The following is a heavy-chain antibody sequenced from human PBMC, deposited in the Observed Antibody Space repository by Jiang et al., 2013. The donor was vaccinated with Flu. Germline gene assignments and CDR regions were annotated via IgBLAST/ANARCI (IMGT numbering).Heavy chain of an antibody. J-gene: IGHJ6*02. Sequence: GAEVKKPGASVKVSCKASGYTFTGYYMHWVRQAPGQGLEWMGIINPSGGSTSYAQKFQGRVTMTRDTSTSTVYMELSSLRSEDTAVYYCAPTADSAYGMDVWGQGTTVTVSS. CDR3: APTADSAYGMDV. CDR2: INPSGGST. D-gene: IGHD2-15*01. V-gene: IGHV1-46*03. CDR1: GYTFTGYY.